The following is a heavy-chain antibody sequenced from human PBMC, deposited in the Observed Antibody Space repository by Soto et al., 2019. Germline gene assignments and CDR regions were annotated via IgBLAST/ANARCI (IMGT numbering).Heavy chain of an antibody. CDR2: ISSSSSYI. J-gene: IGHJ6*03. CDR1: GFTFSSYS. Sequence: EVQLVESGGGLVKPGGSLRLSCAASGFTFSSYSMNWVRQAPGKGLEWVSSISSSSSYIYYADPVKGRFTISRDNAKNSLYLQMNSLRAEDTAVYYCARLWFGELGYYYYMDVWGKGTTVTVSS. V-gene: IGHV3-21*01. CDR3: ARLWFGELGYYYYMDV. D-gene: IGHD3-10*01.